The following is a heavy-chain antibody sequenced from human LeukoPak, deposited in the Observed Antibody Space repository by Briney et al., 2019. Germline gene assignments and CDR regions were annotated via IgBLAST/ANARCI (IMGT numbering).Heavy chain of an antibody. CDR3: AREYCSGGSCYAYDY. J-gene: IGHJ4*02. V-gene: IGHV1-18*01. CDR2: ISAYNGNT. D-gene: IGHD2-15*01. Sequence: ASVTVSCKASGYTFTSYGISWVRQAPGQGLEWMGWISAYNGNTNYAQKLQGRVTMTTDTSTSTAYMELRSLRSDDTAVYYCAREYCSGGSCYAYDYWGQGTLVTVSS. CDR1: GYTFTSYG.